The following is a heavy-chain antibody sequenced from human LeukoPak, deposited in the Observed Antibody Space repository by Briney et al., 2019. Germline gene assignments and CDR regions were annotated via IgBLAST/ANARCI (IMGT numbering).Heavy chain of an antibody. V-gene: IGHV5-51*01. CDR3: ARKPSASDY. Sequence: GESLRISCKGSGYSFSTYWIGWVRQMPGKGLEWMGIIYPGDSDTRYSPSFQGQVSISADKSISTAYLQWSSLRASDTAMYYCARKPSASDYWGQGTLVTVSS. J-gene: IGHJ4*02. CDR2: IYPGDSDT. CDR1: GYSFSTYW. D-gene: IGHD3-16*01.